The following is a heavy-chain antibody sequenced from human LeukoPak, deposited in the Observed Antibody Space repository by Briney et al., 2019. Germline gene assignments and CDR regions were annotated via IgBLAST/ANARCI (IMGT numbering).Heavy chain of an antibody. CDR3: ARVDDYEVGY. CDR1: GGSISSGDYY. Sequence: PSETLSLTCTVSGGSISSGDYYWSWIRQPPGKGLEWIGYIYYSGSTNYNPSLKSRVAISVDTSKNQFSLKLSSATAADTAVYYCARVDDYEVGYWGQGTLVTVSS. D-gene: IGHD4-17*01. J-gene: IGHJ4*02. CDR2: IYYSGST. V-gene: IGHV4-61*08.